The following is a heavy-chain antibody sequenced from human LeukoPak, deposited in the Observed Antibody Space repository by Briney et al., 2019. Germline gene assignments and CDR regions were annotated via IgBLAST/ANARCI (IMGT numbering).Heavy chain of an antibody. CDR3: ARDRIERITMVRGVIDAFDI. D-gene: IGHD3-10*01. CDR1: GGSISSSNW. V-gene: IGHV4-4*02. Sequence: SETLSLTCAVSGGSISSSNWWSWVRQPPGKGLEWIGEIYHSGSTNYNPSLKSRVTISVDKSKNQFSLKLSSVTAADTAVYYCARDRIERITMVRGVIDAFDIWGQGTMVTVSS. J-gene: IGHJ3*02. CDR2: IYHSGST.